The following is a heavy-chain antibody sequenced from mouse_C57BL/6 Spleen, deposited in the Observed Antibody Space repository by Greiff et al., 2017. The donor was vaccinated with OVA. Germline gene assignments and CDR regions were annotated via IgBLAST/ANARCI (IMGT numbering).Heavy chain of an antibody. J-gene: IGHJ1*03. CDR3: ARGDYCSRTGYFDV. CDR1: GYTFTSYW. D-gene: IGHD1-1*01. CDR2: IYPGSGST. Sequence: QVQLQQPGAELVKPGASVKMSCKASGYTFTSYWITWVKQRPGQGLEWIGDIYPGSGSTNYNEKFKSKATLTVDTSSSTAYMQLSSLTSEDSAVYYCARGDYCSRTGYFDVWGTGTTVTVSS. V-gene: IGHV1-55*01.